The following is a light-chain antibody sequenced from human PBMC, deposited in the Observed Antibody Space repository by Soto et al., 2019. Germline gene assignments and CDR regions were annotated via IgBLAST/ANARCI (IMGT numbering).Light chain of an antibody. Sequence: QSVLTQPPSASETPGQTVSISCSGSNSNIASNTVNWYQHLPGTAPKLLIYYNNQRPSGVPDRFSGSKSGTSASLAISGLQSEHESDYYCAAWDDNLKRYVLGHGTKVTVL. CDR3: AAWDDNLKRYV. CDR1: NSNIASNT. V-gene: IGLV1-44*01. J-gene: IGLJ1*01. CDR2: YNN.